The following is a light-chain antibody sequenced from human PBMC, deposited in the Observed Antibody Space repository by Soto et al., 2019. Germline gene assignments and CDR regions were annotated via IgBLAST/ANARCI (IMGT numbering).Light chain of an antibody. CDR2: GAS. CDR3: QQYGSAPAWT. Sequence: EIVLTQSPGTLSLSPGERATLSCRASQSISSSYLAWYQQKPGQAPRLLIYGASKRATGIPDRFSGSGSGTDFTLTISRLESEDLAVYYCQQYGSAPAWTFGPGTKVEIK. CDR1: QSISSSY. J-gene: IGKJ1*01. V-gene: IGKV3-20*01.